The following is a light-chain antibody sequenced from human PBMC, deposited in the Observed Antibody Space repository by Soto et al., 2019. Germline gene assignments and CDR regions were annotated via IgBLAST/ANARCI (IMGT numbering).Light chain of an antibody. CDR2: DAS. Sequence: DIEMTLSPSTLSASVGDRVTITCRASQTISDWLAWYQQKPGKAPKVLIFDASTLDGGVPARFSGRRSGTDFTLTISSLQPDDFATYYCQHYNSYSDAFGQGTKVDIK. CDR3: QHYNSYSDA. CDR1: QTISDW. J-gene: IGKJ1*01. V-gene: IGKV1-5*01.